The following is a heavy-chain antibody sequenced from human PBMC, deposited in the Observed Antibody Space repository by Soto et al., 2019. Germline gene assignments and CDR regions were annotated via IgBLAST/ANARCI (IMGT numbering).Heavy chain of an antibody. CDR3: ARGTPVWLQQNYYGSGSTAGAFDI. CDR1: GGSFSAYY. D-gene: IGHD3-10*01. J-gene: IGHJ3*02. Sequence: QVQLRQWGAGLLKPSETLSLTCAVYGGSFSAYYWSWIRQPPGKGLEWIAEINHSGSTNYNPSLKSRVTISVDTSKNQFSLILSSVTAADTAVYYCARGTPVWLQQNYYGSGSTAGAFDIWGQGTMVTVSS. CDR2: INHSGST. V-gene: IGHV4-34*01.